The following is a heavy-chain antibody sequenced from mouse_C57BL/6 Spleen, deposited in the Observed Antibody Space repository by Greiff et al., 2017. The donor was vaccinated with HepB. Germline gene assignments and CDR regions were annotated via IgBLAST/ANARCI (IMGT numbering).Heavy chain of an antibody. Sequence: EVQLVESGGDLVKPGGSLKLSCAASGFTFSSYGMSWVRQTPDKRLEWVATISSGGSYTYYPDSVKGRFTISRDNAKNTLYLQMSSLKSEDTAMYYWARQDEVYFDYWGQGTTLTVSS. CDR3: ARQDEVYFDY. CDR2: ISSGGSYT. J-gene: IGHJ2*01. V-gene: IGHV5-6*01. CDR1: GFTFSSYG.